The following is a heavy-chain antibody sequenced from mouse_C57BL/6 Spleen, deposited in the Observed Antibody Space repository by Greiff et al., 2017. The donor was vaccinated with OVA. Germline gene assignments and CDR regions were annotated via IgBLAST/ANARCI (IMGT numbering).Heavy chain of an antibody. J-gene: IGHJ1*03. D-gene: IGHD2-10*02. Sequence: QVQLQQPGAELVKPGASVKLSCKASGYTFTSYWMHWVKQRPGQGLEWIGMIHPNSGSTNYNEKFKSKATLTVAKSSSTAYMQLSSLTSEDSAVYYCARLGYGNYWYFDVWGTGTTLTVSS. V-gene: IGHV1-64*01. CDR1: GYTFTSYW. CDR2: IHPNSGST. CDR3: ARLGYGNYWYFDV.